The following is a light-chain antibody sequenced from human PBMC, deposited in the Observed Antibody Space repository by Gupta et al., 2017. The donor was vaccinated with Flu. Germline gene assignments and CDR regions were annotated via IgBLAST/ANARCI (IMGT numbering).Light chain of an antibody. V-gene: IGKV3-11*01. Sequence: ELVLTQSPATLSVSPGEGATLSCRASESVSTSVAWDQQKPGQPPRLLFCDAANRAAGVPGRFSVSGSGTELLLTISGLEPEDFAFYDCQQHSNWPPLTFGRGTTVDIK. CDR2: DAA. J-gene: IGKJ4*01. CDR3: QQHSNWPPLT. CDR1: ESVSTS.